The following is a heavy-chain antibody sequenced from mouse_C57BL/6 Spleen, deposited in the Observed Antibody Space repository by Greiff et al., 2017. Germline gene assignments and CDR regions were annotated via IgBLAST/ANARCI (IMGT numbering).Heavy chain of an antibody. D-gene: IGHD2-4*01. CDR1: AYTFTDSY. V-gene: IGHV1-77*01. Sequence: QVQLKQSGAELVKPGASVKICCKASAYTFTDSYINWVQRRPGLGLVWYGKGGSGSGSTYYNEKFTGKATLTADKSSSTAYMRLSSLTSEDSAGYFCAREGVYDYDGFAYWGQVPLGSDTA. CDR2: GGSGSGST. CDR3: AREGVYDYDGFAY. J-gene: IGHJ3*01.